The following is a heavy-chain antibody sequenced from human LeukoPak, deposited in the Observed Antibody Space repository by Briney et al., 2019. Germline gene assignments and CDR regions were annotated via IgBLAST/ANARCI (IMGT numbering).Heavy chain of an antibody. Sequence: SETLSLTCTVSGGAISSTYYWGWIRQPPGKGLEWIGSIYYSGTTYYNPSLKSRVIISLDTSKNQFSLKLSSVTAADTAVYYCARRRKSGITMVRGVIRQNAFDIWGQGTMVTVSS. CDR1: GGAISSTYY. D-gene: IGHD3-10*01. CDR2: IYYSGTT. J-gene: IGHJ3*02. V-gene: IGHV4-39*01. CDR3: ARRRKSGITMVRGVIRQNAFDI.